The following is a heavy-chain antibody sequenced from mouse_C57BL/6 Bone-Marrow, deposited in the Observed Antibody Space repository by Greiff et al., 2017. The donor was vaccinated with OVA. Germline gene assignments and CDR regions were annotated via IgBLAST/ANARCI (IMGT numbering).Heavy chain of an antibody. J-gene: IGHJ1*03. D-gene: IGHD2-9*01. V-gene: IGHV14-4*01. CDR2: IDPENGDT. CDR1: GFNIKDDY. Sequence: VHVKQSGAELVRPGASVKLSCTASGFNIKDDYMHWVKQRPEQGLEWIGWIDPENGDTEYASKFQGKATITADTSSTTAYLQHSSLTSEDTAVYYCTVSYYGYDEGYFDVWGTGTTVTVSS. CDR3: TVSYYGYDEGYFDV.